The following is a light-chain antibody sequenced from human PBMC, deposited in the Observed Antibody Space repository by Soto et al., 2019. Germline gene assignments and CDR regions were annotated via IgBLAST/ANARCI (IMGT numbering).Light chain of an antibody. Sequence: QSALTQPPSASGTPGQIVAISCFGSSSNIGSNTVTWYQQLPGTAPKLLVYSTSQRSSGVPARFSCSKSGASASLSISGLQSEDEADYYCAAWDDRLDVYVFGTGTKVTVL. CDR2: STS. V-gene: IGLV1-44*01. CDR1: SSNIGSNT. J-gene: IGLJ1*01. CDR3: AAWDDRLDVYV.